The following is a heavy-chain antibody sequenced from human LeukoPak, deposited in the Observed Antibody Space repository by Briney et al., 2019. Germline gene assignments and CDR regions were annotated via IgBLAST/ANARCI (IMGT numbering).Heavy chain of an antibody. CDR3: ARDEREWELGAFDI. Sequence: GGSLRLSCAAPGFTFSNYGMHWVRQAPGKGLEWVAVISNDGSNIYYAGSVKGRFTISRDNSKNTLYLQMNSLSGEDTAVYYCARDEREWELGAFDIWGQGTMVTVSS. J-gene: IGHJ3*02. CDR1: GFTFSNYG. D-gene: IGHD1-26*01. V-gene: IGHV3-30*03. CDR2: ISNDGSNI.